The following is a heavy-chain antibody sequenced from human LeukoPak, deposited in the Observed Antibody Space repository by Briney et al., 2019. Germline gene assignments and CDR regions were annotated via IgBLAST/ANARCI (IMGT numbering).Heavy chain of an antibody. V-gene: IGHV4-59*01. Sequence: PSETLSLTCTVSGGSISGYYWSWIRQSSGKGLEWLGYIHYTGTTRYNPSLKSRVTISVDTSKNHLSLKLSSVTAADTAVYYCARGGYSYATVPSWGFDPWGQGTLVTASS. CDR2: IHYTGTT. J-gene: IGHJ5*02. D-gene: IGHD5-18*01. CDR3: ARGGYSYATVPSWGFDP. CDR1: GGSISGYY.